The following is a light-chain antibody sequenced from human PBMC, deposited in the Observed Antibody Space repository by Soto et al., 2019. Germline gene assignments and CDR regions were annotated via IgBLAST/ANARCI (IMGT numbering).Light chain of an antibody. CDR3: QQYKNWPPLT. CDR1: QSVSGN. V-gene: IGKV3-15*01. CDR2: GAS. Sequence: EIVMTQSPATLSVSPGESATLSCRASQSVSGNLAWYQQNPGQAPRLLLYGASTRATGIPARFSGSGSGTEFTLTISSRQSEDVAVYNCQQYKNWPPLTFGGGTKVEIK. J-gene: IGKJ4*01.